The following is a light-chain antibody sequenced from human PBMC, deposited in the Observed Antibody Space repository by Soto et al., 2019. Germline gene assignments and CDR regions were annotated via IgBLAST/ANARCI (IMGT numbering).Light chain of an antibody. CDR3: QQFIDGWK. J-gene: IGKJ1*01. CDR1: QSISSW. CDR2: DAF. V-gene: IGKV1-5*01. Sequence: ETQLTQYTSSLSASLGDSITITFRASQSISSWLAWYQQKPGKAPKLLISDAFSLESGVSSRFSGSGSGTDFTLTISSLQPEDFAPYYCQQFIDGWKFGQGTNVDIK.